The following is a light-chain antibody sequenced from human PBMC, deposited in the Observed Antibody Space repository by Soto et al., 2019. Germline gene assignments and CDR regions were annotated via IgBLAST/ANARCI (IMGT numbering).Light chain of an antibody. Sequence: DIQMTQSPSSLSASVGDRVTITCRASQRFSSYLNWYQQKPGKAPKLLIYGVSSLQRGVPSRFSGSGSRTDFTLTISSLQPEDFATYYCQQSYSSPFTFGPGNIVDI. CDR3: QQSYSSPFT. CDR1: QRFSSY. V-gene: IGKV1-39*01. CDR2: GVS. J-gene: IGKJ3*01.